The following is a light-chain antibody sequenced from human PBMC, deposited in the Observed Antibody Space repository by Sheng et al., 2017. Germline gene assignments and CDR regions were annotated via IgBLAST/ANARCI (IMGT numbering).Light chain of an antibody. J-gene: IGKJ1*01. CDR3: QQYNNWPWT. V-gene: IGKV3-15*01. Sequence: EIVLTQSPGTLSLSPGERATLSCRASQTVRDDYLAWYQHKPGQAPRLLIYGASTRATGIPARFSGSGSGTEFTLTISSLQSEDFAVYYCQQYNNWPWTFGQGTKVEIK. CDR1: QTVRDDY. CDR2: GAS.